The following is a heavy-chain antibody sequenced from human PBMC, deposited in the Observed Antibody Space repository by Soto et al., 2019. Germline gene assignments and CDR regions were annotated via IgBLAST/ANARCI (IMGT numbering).Heavy chain of an antibody. CDR3: ASEVSSTDGMDV. J-gene: IGHJ6*02. V-gene: IGHV4-31*02. Sequence: SETLSLTCNVSGASINTGGYYWSWIRQHPGKGLEWIGFVYYSGSTSYSPSLESRVSISVDPSKRQFYLELASVTAADTATYYCASEVSSTDGMDVWGQGTTVTVSS. CDR1: GASINTGGYY. D-gene: IGHD2-15*01. CDR2: VYYSGST.